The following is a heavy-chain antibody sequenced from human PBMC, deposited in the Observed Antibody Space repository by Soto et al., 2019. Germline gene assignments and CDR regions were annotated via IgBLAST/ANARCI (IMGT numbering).Heavy chain of an antibody. CDR2: ISGYNGDT. Sequence: ASVKVSCKTSGYTFTNYGITWVRQAPGQGLEWMGWISGYNGDTNYPQKLQGRVTMTTDTSTSTVYMELRNLRSDDTAMYYCARDHSSSWHDFAYWGQGTLVTVSA. CDR3: ARDHSSSWHDFAY. CDR1: GYTFTNYG. V-gene: IGHV1-18*01. J-gene: IGHJ4*02. D-gene: IGHD6-13*01.